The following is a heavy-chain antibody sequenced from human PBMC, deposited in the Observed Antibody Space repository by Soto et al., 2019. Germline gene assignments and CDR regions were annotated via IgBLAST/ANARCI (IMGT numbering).Heavy chain of an antibody. D-gene: IGHD3-16*02. CDR2: IIPIFGTA. CDR1: GGTFSIYA. CDR3: ARAHYDYVWGSYRY. V-gene: IGHV1-69*13. Sequence: SVKVSCKASGGTFSIYAISCVLQSPGQGLEWMGGIIPIFGTANYAQKFQGRVTITADESTSTAYMELSSLRSEDTAVYYCARAHYDYVWGSYRYWGQGTLVTVSS. J-gene: IGHJ4*02.